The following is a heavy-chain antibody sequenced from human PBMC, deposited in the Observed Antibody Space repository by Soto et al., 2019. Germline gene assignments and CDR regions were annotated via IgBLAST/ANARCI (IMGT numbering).Heavy chain of an antibody. D-gene: IGHD2-21*01. CDR1: GFTVISNY. CDR3: ARAVMPGRDGMDV. Sequence: EVQLVESGGGLVQPGGSLRLSCAASGFTVISNYMHWVRQAPGKGLEWVSILYSGGNTYYGDSVKGRFTVSRDNSENTLYLKMNSLRAEDTAVYYCARAVMPGRDGMDVWGQGTTVTVSS. CDR2: LYSGGNT. V-gene: IGHV3-66*01. J-gene: IGHJ6*02.